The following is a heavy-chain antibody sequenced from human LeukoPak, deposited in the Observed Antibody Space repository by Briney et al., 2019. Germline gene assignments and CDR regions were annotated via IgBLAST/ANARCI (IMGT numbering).Heavy chain of an antibody. J-gene: IGHJ4*02. CDR1: IDSLSSYY. Sequence: SETLSLTCSVSIDSLSSYYWSWIRQSAGKGLEWIGRIYVNGFTDYNPSLRGRVTMSIDTSNKRFSMKLSSVTAADTAVYFCAGGGTQSLVVFDYWGQGNRVAVSS. CDR2: IYVNGFT. D-gene: IGHD1-26*01. CDR3: AGGGTQSLVVFDY. V-gene: IGHV4-4*07.